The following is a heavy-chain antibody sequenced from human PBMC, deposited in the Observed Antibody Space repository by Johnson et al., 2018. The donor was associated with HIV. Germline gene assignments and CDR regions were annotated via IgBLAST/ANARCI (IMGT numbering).Heavy chain of an antibody. CDR1: GFTVRTYG. CDR2: ISFDGNSR. Sequence: VQLVESGGGVVQPGKSLRLSCVATGFTVRTYGMHWVRQAPGKGPEWVALISFDGNSRYYADSVKGRFTISRDNSKNTLYLQMNSLRAEDTAVYYCARDRDFYSGGDAFDIWGQGTMVTVSS. D-gene: IGHD4-11*01. V-gene: IGHV3-30*03. J-gene: IGHJ3*02. CDR3: ARDRDFYSGGDAFDI.